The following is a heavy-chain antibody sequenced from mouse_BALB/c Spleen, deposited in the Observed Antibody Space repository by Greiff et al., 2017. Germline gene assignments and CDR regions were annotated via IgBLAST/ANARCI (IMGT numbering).Heavy chain of an antibody. J-gene: IGHJ4*01. Sequence: DVMLVESGGGLVKPGGSLKLSCAASGFTFSSYAMSWVRQSPEKRLEWVAEISSGGSYTYYPDTVTGRFTISRDNAKNTLYLEMSSLRSEDTAMYYCAREGFYYAMDYWGQGTSVTVSS. CDR3: AREGFYYAMDY. V-gene: IGHV5-9-4*01. CDR1: GFTFSSYA. CDR2: ISSGGSYT.